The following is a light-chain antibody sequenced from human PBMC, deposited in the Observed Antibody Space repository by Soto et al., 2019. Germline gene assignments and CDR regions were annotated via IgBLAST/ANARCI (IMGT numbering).Light chain of an antibody. V-gene: IGKV1-39*01. Sequence: DIQMTQSTSTLAASVGDRGTITCRASQSISSWLAWYQQKPGKAPKLLIYDASSLQSGVPSRFSGSGSGTDFTLSISSLQSEDFATYYCQQSYSTSWTFGQGTKVDIK. J-gene: IGKJ1*01. CDR1: QSISSW. CDR2: DAS. CDR3: QQSYSTSWT.